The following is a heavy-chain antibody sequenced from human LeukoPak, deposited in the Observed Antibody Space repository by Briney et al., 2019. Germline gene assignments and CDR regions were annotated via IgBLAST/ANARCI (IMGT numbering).Heavy chain of an antibody. V-gene: IGHV3-48*01. Sequence: PGGSLRLSCAASGFTFSSYSMNWVRQAPGKGLEWASYISSSSSTIYYADSVKGRFTISRDNAKNSLYLQMNSLRAEDTAVYYCARDPGGSYENWFDPWGHGTLVTVSS. CDR1: GFTFSSYS. CDR2: ISSSSSTI. D-gene: IGHD1-26*01. CDR3: ARDPGGSYENWFDP. J-gene: IGHJ5*02.